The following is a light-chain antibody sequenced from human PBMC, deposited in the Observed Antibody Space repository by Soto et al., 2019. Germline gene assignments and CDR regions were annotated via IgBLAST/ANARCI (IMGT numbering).Light chain of an antibody. CDR2: DAS. CDR1: EDVSDY. Sequence: DIKMTQSPSSLSASVGDRVTLTCQASEDVSDYVNWYQQKPGRAPKLLIYDASKLETGVPSRFSGSGSGTDFTFTIRALQPEDFATYYCQLYKNVILTFGCGTRVDI. V-gene: IGKV1-33*01. J-gene: IGKJ4*01. CDR3: QLYKNVILT.